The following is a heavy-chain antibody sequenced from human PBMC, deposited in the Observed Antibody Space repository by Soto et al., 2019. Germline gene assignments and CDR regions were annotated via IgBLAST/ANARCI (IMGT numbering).Heavy chain of an antibody. V-gene: IGHV3-48*01. D-gene: IGHD7-27*01. CDR3: ARDLSWGSNWYYYMDV. Sequence: EVQLVESGGGLVQPGGSLRLSCATSGFILSDCAMNWVRQAPGKGLEWVSYISSSSSVIDYADSVKGRFTVSRDNASNSLYLQMNSLRAEDTAVYYCARDLSWGSNWYYYMDVWGKGTTVTVYS. CDR1: GFILSDCA. CDR2: ISSSSSVI. J-gene: IGHJ6*03.